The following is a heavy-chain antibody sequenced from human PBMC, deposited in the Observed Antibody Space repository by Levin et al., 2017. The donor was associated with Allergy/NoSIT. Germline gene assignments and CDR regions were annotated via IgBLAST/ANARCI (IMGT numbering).Heavy chain of an antibody. CDR2: INTDGSST. Sequence: GESLKISCAASGFSFSDHWMHWVRQVPGKGLVWVSRINTDGSSTNYVDSVKGRFTISRDNAKSTLYLQMNSLRVEDTAMYYCARGQIGAPGTTNYWGQGTLVTVSS. D-gene: IGHD1-1*01. CDR3: ARGQIGAPGTTNY. J-gene: IGHJ4*02. CDR1: GFSFSDHW. V-gene: IGHV3-74*01.